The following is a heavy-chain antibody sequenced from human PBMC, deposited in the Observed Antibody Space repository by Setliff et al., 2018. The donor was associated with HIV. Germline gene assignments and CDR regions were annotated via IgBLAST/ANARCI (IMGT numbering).Heavy chain of an antibody. V-gene: IGHV4-59*01. CDR3: ASSYYYGSGSFDY. CDR2: IYYSGST. D-gene: IGHD3-10*01. CDR1: GGSISSYY. J-gene: IGHJ4*02. Sequence: LSLTCTVSGGSISSYYWSWIRQPPGKGLEWIGYIYYSGSTNYNPSLKSRVTISVDTSKNQFSLKLSSVTAADTAVYYCASSYYYGSGSFDYWGQGTLVTVSS.